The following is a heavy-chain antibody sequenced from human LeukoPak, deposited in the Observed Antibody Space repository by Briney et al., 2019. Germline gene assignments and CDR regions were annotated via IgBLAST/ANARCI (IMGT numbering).Heavy chain of an antibody. Sequence: SGGSLRLSCAASGFTFSSYGMHWVRQAPGKGLEWVAVISYDGSNKYYADSVKGRFTISRDNSKNTLYLQMNSLRAEDTAVYYCGRDSSYGVDYWGQGTLVTVSS. CDR2: ISYDGSNK. V-gene: IGHV3-30*03. J-gene: IGHJ4*02. D-gene: IGHD3-10*01. CDR3: GRDSSYGVDY. CDR1: GFTFSSYG.